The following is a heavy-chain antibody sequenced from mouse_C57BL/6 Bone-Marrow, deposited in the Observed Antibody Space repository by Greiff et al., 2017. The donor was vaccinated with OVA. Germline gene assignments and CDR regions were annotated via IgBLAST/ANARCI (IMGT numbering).Heavy chain of an antibody. D-gene: IGHD1-1*01. CDR1: GFTFTDYY. CDR3: ASLYYYYGSSYAMDY. CDR2: IRNKANGYTT. J-gene: IGHJ4*01. Sequence: EVRLVESGGGLVQPGGSLSLSCAASGFTFTDYYMRWVRQPPGKALEWLGFIRNKANGYTTEYSASVKGRFTISRDNSQSIIYLQMNALRAEDSATYYCASLYYYYGSSYAMDYWGQGTSVTVSS. V-gene: IGHV7-3*01.